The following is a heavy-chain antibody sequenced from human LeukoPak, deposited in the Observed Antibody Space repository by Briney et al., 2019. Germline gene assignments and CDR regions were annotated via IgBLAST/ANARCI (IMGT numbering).Heavy chain of an antibody. V-gene: IGHV3-23*01. Sequence: GRSLRLSCAASGLTFSSLAMSWVRQAPAKGLEWVSAISGSGGSTFYADSVKGRFTISRDNSKNTLFLQMNGLRAEDTAVYYCAKDRSCSGSSCNVGSWGQGTMVTVSS. J-gene: IGHJ3*01. CDR2: ISGSGGST. CDR3: AKDRSCSGSSCNVGS. D-gene: IGHD2-2*01. CDR1: GLTFSSLA.